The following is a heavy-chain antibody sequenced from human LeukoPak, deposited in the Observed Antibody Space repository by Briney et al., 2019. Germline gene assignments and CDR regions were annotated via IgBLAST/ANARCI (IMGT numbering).Heavy chain of an antibody. V-gene: IGHV3-23*01. J-gene: IGHJ4*02. D-gene: IGHD6-19*01. Sequence: PGGSLRLSCAASGFTFSAFAMTWVRQAPGKGLEWVSTITDDGYNTYSADSVKGRITFSRYNSKNTLSLQLRSLRAEDTAVYYCAKDLSYTSGASDHWGQGTLVTVSS. CDR3: AKDLSYTSGASDH. CDR2: ITDDGYNT. CDR1: GFTFSAFA.